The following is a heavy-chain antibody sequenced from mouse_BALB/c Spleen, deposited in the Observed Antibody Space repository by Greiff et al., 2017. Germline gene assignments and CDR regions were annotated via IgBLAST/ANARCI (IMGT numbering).Heavy chain of an antibody. CDR3: ARSTTGGYYAMDY. V-gene: IGHV1-80*01. J-gene: IGHJ4*01. Sequence: VQLVESGAELVRPGSSVKISCKASGYAFSSYWMNWVKQRPGQGLEWIGQIYPGDGDTNYNGKFKGKATLTADKSSSTAYMQLSSLTSEDSAVYFCARSTTGGYYAMDYWGQGTSVTVSS. CDR1: GYAFSSYW. D-gene: IGHD1-1*01. CDR2: IYPGDGDT.